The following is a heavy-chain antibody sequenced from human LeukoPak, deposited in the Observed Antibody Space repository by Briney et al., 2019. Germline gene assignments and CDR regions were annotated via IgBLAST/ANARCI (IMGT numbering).Heavy chain of an antibody. CDR3: ARHVSSSWYGRHYAYWYFDL. CDR2: IYPGDSDT. D-gene: IGHD6-13*01. CDR1: GYSFTSYW. V-gene: IGHV5-51*01. Sequence: GESLKISCKGSGYSFTSYWIGWVRQMPGKGLEWMGIIYPGDSDTRYSPSFQGQVTISADKSISTAYLQWSSLKASDTAMYYCARHVSSSWYGRHYAYWYFDLWGRGTLVTVSS. J-gene: IGHJ2*01.